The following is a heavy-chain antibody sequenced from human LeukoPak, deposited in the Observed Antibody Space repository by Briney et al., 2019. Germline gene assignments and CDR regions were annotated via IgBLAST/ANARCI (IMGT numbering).Heavy chain of an antibody. CDR1: GFAFSNAW. CDR3: TTGGYGGQFDY. D-gene: IGHD5-12*01. V-gene: IGHV3-15*01. Sequence: PGGSLRLSCAASGFAFSNAWMSWVLQAPGKGLEWVGRIKSKTDGGTTDYAAPVKGRFTISRDDSKNTLYLQMNSLKTEDTAVYYCTTGGYGGQFDYWGQGTLVTVSS. CDR2: IKSKTDGGTT. J-gene: IGHJ4*02.